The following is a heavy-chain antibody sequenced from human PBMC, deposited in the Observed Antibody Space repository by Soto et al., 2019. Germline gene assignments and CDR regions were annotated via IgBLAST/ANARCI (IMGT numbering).Heavy chain of an antibody. Sequence: GGSLRLSCAASGFTFSSYVMSWVRQAPGKGLEWVSTVSDSATSTYYTDSVKGRFTISRDNSKNTLYLQMNSLRAEDTAIYYCAKDICAYSSGSCYFDYWGQGTLVTVSS. CDR3: AKDICAYSSGSCYFDY. V-gene: IGHV3-23*01. CDR2: VSDSATST. D-gene: IGHD6-19*01. CDR1: GFTFSSYV. J-gene: IGHJ4*02.